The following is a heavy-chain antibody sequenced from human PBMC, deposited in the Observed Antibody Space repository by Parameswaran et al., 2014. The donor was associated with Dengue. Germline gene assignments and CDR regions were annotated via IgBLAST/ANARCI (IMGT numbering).Heavy chain of an antibody. J-gene: IGHJ3*01. CDR2: TWNYGSNK. D-gene: IGHD2-15*01. Sequence: WIRQPPGKGLEWVAVTWNYGSNKDYADSVRGRFTISRDNSKNTLYLQMTSLRAEDTAVYHCARDGRYCNGGSCYDSPLDVWGQGTMVTVSS. CDR3: ARDGRYCNGGSCYDSPLDV. V-gene: IGHV3-33*01.